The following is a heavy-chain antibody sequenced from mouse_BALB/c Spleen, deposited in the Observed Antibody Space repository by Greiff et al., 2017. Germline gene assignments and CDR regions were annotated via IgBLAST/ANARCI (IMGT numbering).Heavy chain of an antibody. CDR3: ARGRNGPAWFAY. V-gene: IGHV5-6-5*01. J-gene: IGHJ3*01. CDR1: GFTFSSYA. D-gene: IGHD1-1*02. Sequence: EVKVVESGGGLVKPGGSLKLSCAASGFTFSSYAMSWVRQTPEKRLEWVASISSGGSTYYPDSVKGRFTISRDNARNILYLQMSSLRSEDTAMYYCARGRNGPAWFAYWGQGTLVTVSA. CDR2: ISSGGST.